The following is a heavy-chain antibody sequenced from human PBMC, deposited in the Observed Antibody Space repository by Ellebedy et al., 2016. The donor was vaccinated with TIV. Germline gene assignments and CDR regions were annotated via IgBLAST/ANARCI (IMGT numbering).Heavy chain of an antibody. CDR1: GESFTAYY. V-gene: IGHV4-34*01. Sequence: MPSETLSLTCAVHGESFTAYYWTWVRQSPEKGLEWLGEFSHRGSGNYNPSLESRLTIPVDKSTNQFSLKLSYVTAADTAVYYCAGTRGYGYVYWGLGTLVTVSS. D-gene: IGHD5-18*01. J-gene: IGHJ4*02. CDR3: AGTRGYGYVY. CDR2: FSHRGSG.